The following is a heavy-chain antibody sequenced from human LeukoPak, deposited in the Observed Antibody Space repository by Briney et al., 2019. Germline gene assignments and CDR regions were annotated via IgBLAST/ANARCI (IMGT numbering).Heavy chain of an antibody. Sequence: ASVKVSCKASGYTFTGYYIHWVRQAPGQGLEWMAWINPNSGGRNYAQKFQGRLTVTRDTSISTSYMELSRLTSDDTAVYFCARGFQLPHPLEDWLDPWGQGTTVTVSS. CDR2: INPNSGGR. J-gene: IGHJ6*02. CDR1: GYTFTGYY. V-gene: IGHV1-2*02. CDR3: ARGFQLPHPLEDWLDP. D-gene: IGHD2-2*01.